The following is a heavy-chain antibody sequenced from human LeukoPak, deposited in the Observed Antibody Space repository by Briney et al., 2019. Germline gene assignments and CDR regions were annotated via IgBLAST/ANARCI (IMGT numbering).Heavy chain of an antibody. J-gene: IGHJ4*02. Sequence: PSETLSLTCTVSGGSISRGDYYWSWIRQPPGKGLEWIGYIYYSGSTYYNPSLKSRVTISVDTSKNQFSLKLSSVTAADTAVYYCARGAGEWFGENPYFDYWGQGTLVTVSS. D-gene: IGHD3-10*01. CDR3: ARGAGEWFGENPYFDY. CDR2: IYYSGST. CDR1: GGSISRGDYY. V-gene: IGHV4-30-4*01.